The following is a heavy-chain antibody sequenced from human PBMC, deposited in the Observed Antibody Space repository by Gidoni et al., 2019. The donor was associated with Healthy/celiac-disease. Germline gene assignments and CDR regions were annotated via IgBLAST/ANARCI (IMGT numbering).Heavy chain of an antibody. CDR2: IYASGSS. CDR1: GRSISSGIYS. Sequence: QVQLPESGPGLVTPSQTLSLTCTVSGRSISSGIYSWTWIRQPAWKGLEWIVRIYASGSSNYNPALKSRVTISVETNKNQFSLKLSSATAADTAVDYCAREAASSSWYGWAWFDPWGQGTLVTVSS. D-gene: IGHD6-13*01. V-gene: IGHV4-61*02. CDR3: AREAASSSWYGWAWFDP. J-gene: IGHJ5*02.